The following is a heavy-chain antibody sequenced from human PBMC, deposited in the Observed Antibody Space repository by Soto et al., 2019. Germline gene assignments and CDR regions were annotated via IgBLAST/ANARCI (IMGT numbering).Heavy chain of an antibody. V-gene: IGHV3-48*03. CDR2: IDGSGTTK. CDR1: GFTFNDFE. D-gene: IGHD3-10*01. Sequence: EVQLLESGGGLVQPGGSLRLSCGVSGFTFNDFEMNWVRQAPGKGLEWLAYIDGSGTTKKYADSVRGRFTISRDNPNNSLFLQMGSLSAEYTAIYYGARGFGRFNSWGQGNVVCVSS. J-gene: IGHJ4*02. CDR3: ARGFGRFNS.